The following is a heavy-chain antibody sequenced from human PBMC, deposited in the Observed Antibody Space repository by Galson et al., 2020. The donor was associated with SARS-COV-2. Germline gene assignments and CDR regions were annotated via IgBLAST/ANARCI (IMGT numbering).Heavy chain of an antibody. CDR2: IIHSGST. CDR1: GASISTGGYS. J-gene: IGHJ3*02. Sequence: SDTLSLTCAVSGASISTGGYSWNWIRQPPGKGLEWLWYIIHSGSTYYNPSLQSRLTISVERSKNQFSLDLSSGTAADTAVYYCVRCHYGEYAPESFDIWGQGTMVTVSS. V-gene: IGHV4-30-2*01. CDR3: VRCHYGEYAPESFDI. D-gene: IGHD4-17*01.